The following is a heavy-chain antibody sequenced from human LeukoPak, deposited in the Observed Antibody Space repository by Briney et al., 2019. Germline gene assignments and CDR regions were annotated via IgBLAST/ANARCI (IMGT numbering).Heavy chain of an antibody. J-gene: IGHJ6*02. V-gene: IGHV1-46*01. CDR3: ASSSSGWYGMDV. CDR1: GYTFTSYY. D-gene: IGHD6-19*01. Sequence: ASVKVSCEASGYTFTSYYMHWVRQAPGQGVGWMGIINPSGGSTSYAQKFQGRVTITADKSTSTAYMELSSLRSEDTAVYYCASSSSGWYGMDVWGQGTTVTVSS. CDR2: INPSGGST.